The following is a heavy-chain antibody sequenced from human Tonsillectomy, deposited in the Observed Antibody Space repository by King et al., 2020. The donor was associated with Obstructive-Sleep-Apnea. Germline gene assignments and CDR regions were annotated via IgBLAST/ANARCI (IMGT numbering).Heavy chain of an antibody. CDR1: GFTFSTYS. J-gene: IGHJ4*02. CDR2: IVYDGNNQ. CDR3: AREDRVGATYFLDY. Sequence: VQLVESGGGVVQPGRSLRLSWAASGFTFSTYSMHWVRQAPGKGLEWGAVIVYDGNNQYYVDSVKGLFTISRGNSKNTLFLQMKSLRSEDTAVYYCAREDRVGATYFLDYWGQGTLVTVSS. D-gene: IGHD1-26*01. V-gene: IGHV3-30-3*01.